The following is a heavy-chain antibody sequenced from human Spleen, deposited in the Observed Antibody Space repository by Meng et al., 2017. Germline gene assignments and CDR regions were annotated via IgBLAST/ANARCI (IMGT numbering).Heavy chain of an antibody. J-gene: IGHJ4*01. D-gene: IGHD3-10*01. Sequence: GESLKISCAASGFTFDDYGMSWVRQAPGKGLEWVSGINWNGGSTGYADSVRGQFTISRDNAKNSLYLQMNSLGAEDTALYYCAKVEYKSGPYSFDHWGQEPWSPSPQ. CDR2: INWNGGST. CDR1: GFTFDDYG. V-gene: IGHV3-20*04. CDR3: AKVEYKSGPYSFDH.